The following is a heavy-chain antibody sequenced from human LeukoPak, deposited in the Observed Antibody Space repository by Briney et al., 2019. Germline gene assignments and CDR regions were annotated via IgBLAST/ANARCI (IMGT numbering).Heavy chain of an antibody. CDR2: IYPGDSDT. D-gene: IGHD2-15*01. V-gene: IGHV5-51*01. CDR3: ARLLSREIDY. CDR1: GYSFTRYW. J-gene: IGHJ4*02. Sequence: GESLKISCKGSGYSFTRYWIGWVRQMPGKGLEWMGTIYPGDSDTRYSPSFQGQVTTSADKSISTAYLQWSSLKASDTAIYYCARLLSREIDYWGQGTLVTVSS.